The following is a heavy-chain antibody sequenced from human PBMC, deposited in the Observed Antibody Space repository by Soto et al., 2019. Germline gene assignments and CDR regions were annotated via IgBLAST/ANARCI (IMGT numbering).Heavy chain of an antibody. CDR1: GVTFTRYW. Sequence: PGGSLRLSCAGPGVTFTRYWMSWVRQAPGKGLEWVANINQDGSEKHYVDSVKGRFTISRDNARNSLSLQMNSLRAEDTAVYYCARGPGGHVVPAAIIDYYYMDVWGKGTTVTVSS. D-gene: IGHD2-2*02. CDR3: ARGPGGHVVPAAIIDYYYMDV. J-gene: IGHJ6*03. V-gene: IGHV3-7*03. CDR2: INQDGSEK.